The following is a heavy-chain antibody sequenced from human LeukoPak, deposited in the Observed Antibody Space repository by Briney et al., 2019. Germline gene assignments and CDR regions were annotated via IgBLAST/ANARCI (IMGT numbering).Heavy chain of an antibody. CDR1: GGSISSYY. J-gene: IGHJ5*02. Sequence: NPSETLSLTCTVSGGSISSYYWSWIRQPPGKGLEWIGYIYYSGSTNYNPSLKSRVTISVDTSKNQFSLKLTSVTAADAAVYYCARDRLEQGNWFDPWGQGTLVTVSS. CDR3: ARDRLEQGNWFDP. D-gene: IGHD1/OR15-1a*01. CDR2: IYYSGST. V-gene: IGHV4-59*12.